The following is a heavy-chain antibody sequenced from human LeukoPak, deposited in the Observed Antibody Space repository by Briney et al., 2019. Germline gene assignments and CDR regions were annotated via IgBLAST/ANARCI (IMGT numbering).Heavy chain of an antibody. CDR1: GFTFSDYS. J-gene: IGHJ4*02. CDR3: ARDLNWGLDY. CDR2: ISASSATI. D-gene: IGHD7-27*01. V-gene: IGHV3-48*01. Sequence: GGSLRLSCAASGFTFSDYSVNWVRQAPGKGLEWISYISASSATIHYAGSVKGRFSISRDNAKNSLYLQVNSLRAEDTAVYYCARDLNWGLDYWGQGTLVTVSS.